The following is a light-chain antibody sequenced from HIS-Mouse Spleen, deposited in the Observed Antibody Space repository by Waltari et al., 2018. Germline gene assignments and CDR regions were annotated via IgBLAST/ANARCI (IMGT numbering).Light chain of an antibody. Sequence: DFQMTQSPSTLSASVGDRVTITCRASQSISSWLAWYQQKPGKAPKLLIYKASSLESGVPSRVSGSGSGTEFTLTISSLQPDDFATYYCQQYNSYSKLTFGGGTKVEIK. CDR2: KAS. J-gene: IGKJ4*01. CDR1: QSISSW. V-gene: IGKV1-5*03. CDR3: QQYNSYSKLT.